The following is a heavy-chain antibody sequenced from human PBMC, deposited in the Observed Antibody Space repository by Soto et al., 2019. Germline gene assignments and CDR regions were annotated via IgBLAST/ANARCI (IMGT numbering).Heavy chain of an antibody. D-gene: IGHD3-3*01. Sequence: GGSLRLSCVASGFTLSSTGMHWIRQAPGKGLEWVAMISYDGSNTYYADSVKGRFTISRDNSRNALYLHMDSLRPEDTSVYYCAKVWGGGGCFTCFDPGGQGTLVTVSP. CDR2: ISYDGSNT. CDR1: GFTLSSTG. V-gene: IGHV3-30*18. J-gene: IGHJ5*02. CDR3: AKVWGGGGCFTCFDP.